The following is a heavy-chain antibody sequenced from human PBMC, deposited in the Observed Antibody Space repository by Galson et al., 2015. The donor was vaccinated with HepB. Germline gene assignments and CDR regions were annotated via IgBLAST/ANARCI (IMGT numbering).Heavy chain of an antibody. CDR2: IYYSGST. V-gene: IGHV4-39*01. CDR3: ASPTNWNDASDYFDY. CDR1: GGSISSSSYY. Sequence: LSLTCTVSGGSISSSSYYWGWIRQPPGKGLEWIGSIYYSGSTYYNPSLKSRVTISVDTSKNQFSLKLSSVTAADTAVYYCASPTNWNDASDYFDYWGQGTLVTVSS. J-gene: IGHJ4*02. D-gene: IGHD1-20*01.